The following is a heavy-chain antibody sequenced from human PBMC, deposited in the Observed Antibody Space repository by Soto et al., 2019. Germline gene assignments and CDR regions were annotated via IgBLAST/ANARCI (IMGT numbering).Heavy chain of an antibody. CDR1: GGTFSSYA. V-gene: IGHV1-69*01. Sequence: QVQLVQSGAEVKKPGSSVKVSCKASGGTFSSYAISWVRQAPGQGLEWMGGIIPIFGTANYAQKFQGRVTITADESTSTAYMELSSLRSEDTAVYYCVRGPSDHKLRLVEWPYGDYWGQGALVTVSS. D-gene: IGHD3-3*01. CDR3: VRGPSDHKLRLVEWPYGDY. J-gene: IGHJ4*02. CDR2: IIPIFGTA.